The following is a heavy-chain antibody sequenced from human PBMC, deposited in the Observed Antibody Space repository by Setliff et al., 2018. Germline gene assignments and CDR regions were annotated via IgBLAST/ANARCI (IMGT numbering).Heavy chain of an antibody. J-gene: IGHJ4*02. CDR1: GGSFSAYY. V-gene: IGHV4-34*01. Sequence: PSETLSLTCAVYGGSFSAYYWSWVRQPPGKGLEWIGEINHSGRTTYNPSLKSRVTISVDTSKNQFSLKLNSVTAADTAVYYCRVWVSMIEVDSWAQGTLVTVSS. CDR2: INHSGRT. D-gene: IGHD3-22*01. CDR3: RVWVSMIEVDS.